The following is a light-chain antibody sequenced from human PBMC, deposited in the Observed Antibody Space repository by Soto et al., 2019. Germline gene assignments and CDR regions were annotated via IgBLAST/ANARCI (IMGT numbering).Light chain of an antibody. Sequence: DIQMTQSPSSLSASVGYRVTITCRASQGISTSLNWYQQKPGKAPKLLIYAASSLQSGVPSRFSGSGSETDFTLTISSLQPEDFATYSCQQSYSTTWTFGQGTKVDIK. CDR1: QGISTS. CDR3: QQSYSTTWT. J-gene: IGKJ1*01. CDR2: AAS. V-gene: IGKV1-39*01.